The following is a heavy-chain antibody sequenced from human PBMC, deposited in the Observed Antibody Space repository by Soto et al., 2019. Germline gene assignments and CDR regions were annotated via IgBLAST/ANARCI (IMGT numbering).Heavy chain of an antibody. V-gene: IGHV2-5*02. CDR2: IYWDDDK. J-gene: IGHJ4*02. CDR1: GFSLSTSGVS. CDR3: AHAVTLRAGGATFFDY. D-gene: IGHD3-22*01. Sequence: QITLKESGPTLVKPTQTLTLTCTFSGFSLSTSGVSVDWIRQPPGKALEWLAVIYWDDDKRYSPSLKSRLTITKDTSKNQGVLTMTNMAPVDTATDYCAHAVTLRAGGATFFDYWGQGTLLTVSS.